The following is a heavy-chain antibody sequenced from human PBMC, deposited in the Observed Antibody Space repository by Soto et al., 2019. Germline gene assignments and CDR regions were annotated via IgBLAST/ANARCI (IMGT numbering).Heavy chain of an antibody. J-gene: IGHJ4*02. V-gene: IGHV4-39*01. CDR2: LFYTGHT. CDR1: GHSMSNTDYF. Sequence: SETLSLTCTVSGHSMSNTDYFWGWIRQTPWSDLQWIGSLFYTGHTYYNPSLLSRVTISADTSKNQFFLRLTSVTAADTGVYYCAKGGRQWLVTSDFNYWGQGALVTVSS. CDR3: AKGGRQWLVTSDFNY. D-gene: IGHD6-19*01.